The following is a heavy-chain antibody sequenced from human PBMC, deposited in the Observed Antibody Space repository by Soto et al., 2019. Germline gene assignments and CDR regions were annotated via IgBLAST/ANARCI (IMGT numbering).Heavy chain of an antibody. J-gene: IGHJ6*02. CDR2: INPSGGST. Sequence: QVQLVQSGAEVKKPGASVKVSCKASGYTFTSYYMHWVRQAPGQGLEWMGIINPSGGSTSYAQKFQGRVTMTRDTSTSTVDMELSSLRSEDTAVYYCARDAEDATGHRYYYYGMDVWGQGTTVTVSS. CDR1: GYTFTSYY. CDR3: ARDAEDATGHRYYYYGMDV. V-gene: IGHV1-46*01. D-gene: IGHD2-15*01.